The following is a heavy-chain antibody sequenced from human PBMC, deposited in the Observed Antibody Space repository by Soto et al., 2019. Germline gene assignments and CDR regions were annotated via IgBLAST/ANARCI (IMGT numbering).Heavy chain of an antibody. CDR1: GGSLSSGGYY. D-gene: IGHD6-13*01. CDR2: SSFTGST. V-gene: IGHV4-39*01. CDR3: ARPDSSSWAASFDS. J-gene: IGHJ4*02. Sequence: SETLSLTSPVSGGSLSSGGYYWSWLRQHPGKGLEWIGSSSFTGSTFFNPSLKSRVNIFVDTSKNQFSLKLNSVTAADTAVYYCARPDSSSWAASFDSWGQGILVTVSS.